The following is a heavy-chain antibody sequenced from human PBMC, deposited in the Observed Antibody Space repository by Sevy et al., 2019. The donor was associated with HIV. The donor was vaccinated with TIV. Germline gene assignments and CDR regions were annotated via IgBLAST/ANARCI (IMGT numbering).Heavy chain of an antibody. CDR2: ISYDGRDNK. CDR1: GFTFCDYS. Sequence: GGSLRLSCAASGFTFCDYSMHWVRQAPGKGLEWVAIISYDGRDNKYNVDSVKGRFTISRDNSKNTLFLQMNSLRAEDSAIYYCARDRGEILRSACDYWGQGTLVTVSS. V-gene: IGHV3-30*14. J-gene: IGHJ4*02. D-gene: IGHD3-16*01. CDR3: ARDRGEILRSACDY.